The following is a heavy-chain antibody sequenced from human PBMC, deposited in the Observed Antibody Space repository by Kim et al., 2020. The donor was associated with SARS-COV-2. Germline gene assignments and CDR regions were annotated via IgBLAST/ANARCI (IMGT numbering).Heavy chain of an antibody. CDR2: IKGTGEST. CDR1: GFTFTNYA. J-gene: IGHJ5*02. CDR3: AGRYNWNQRGFDP. Sequence: GGSLRLSCVASGFTFTNYAMSWVRQAPGKGLEWVSAIKGTGESTYYADAVKGRFTISRDNSKNTLYLQMHSLRGEDTAVYYCAGRYNWNQRGFDPWGQGTLVSVSS. D-gene: IGHD1-20*01. V-gene: IGHV3-23*01.